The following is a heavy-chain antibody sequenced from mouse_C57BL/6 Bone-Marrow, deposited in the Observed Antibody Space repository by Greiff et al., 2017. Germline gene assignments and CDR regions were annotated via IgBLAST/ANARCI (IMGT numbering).Heavy chain of an antibody. Sequence: VQVVESGAELARPGASVKLSCKASGYTFTSYGISWVKQRTGQGLEWIGEIYPRSGNTYYNEKFKGKATLTADKSSSTAYMALRSLTSEDAAVYFCSGGGGVMVTTSFAYWGQGTLVTVSA. CDR3: SGGGGVMVTTSFAY. J-gene: IGHJ3*01. CDR1: GYTFTSYG. D-gene: IGHD2-2*01. V-gene: IGHV1-81*01. CDR2: IYPRSGNT.